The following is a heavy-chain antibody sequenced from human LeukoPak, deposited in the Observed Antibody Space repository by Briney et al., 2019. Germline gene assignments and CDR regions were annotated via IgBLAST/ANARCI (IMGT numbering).Heavy chain of an antibody. CDR2: IHYSGST. CDR3: ARYVASSWNVFDI. D-gene: IGHD6-13*01. J-gene: IGHJ3*02. Sequence: PSGTLSLTCTVSGYSISSAYYWGWIRQPPGKGLEWIGTIHYSGSTYYDSSLKSRVTISIDPSKNQFSLKLTSVTAADTAVFYCARYVASSWNVFDIWGQGTMVTVSS. V-gene: IGHV4-38-2*02. CDR1: GYSISSAYY.